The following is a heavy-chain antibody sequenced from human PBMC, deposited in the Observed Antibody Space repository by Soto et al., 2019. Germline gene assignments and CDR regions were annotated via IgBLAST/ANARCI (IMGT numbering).Heavy chain of an antibody. CDR2: IDIGGNT. CDR1: GFSVTNNY. CDR3: ARGRGSTGYLGREHYFDY. Sequence: EVPVVESGGGLVQPGGSLRLSCAASGFSVTNNYMNWVRQAPGKGLEWVSIIDIGGNTYYADSVKDRFTISRDNSRNTLYLHMDSLRAADTAVYYCARGRGSTGYLGREHYFDYWGQGTLVTVSP. D-gene: IGHD2-2*01. J-gene: IGHJ4*02. V-gene: IGHV3-66*01.